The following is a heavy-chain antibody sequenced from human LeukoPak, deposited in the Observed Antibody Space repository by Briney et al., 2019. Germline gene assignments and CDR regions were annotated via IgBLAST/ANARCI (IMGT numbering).Heavy chain of an antibody. D-gene: IGHD2-8*01. J-gene: IGHJ3*02. CDR1: GGSISSSSYY. CDR3: ARGDIVLMVYAKDAFDI. CDR2: IHYGGST. V-gene: IGHV4-39*07. Sequence: PSETLSLTCSFSGGSISSSSYYWGWIRQPPGKGLEWIGSIHYGGSTYYNPSLKSRVTISVDTSKNQFSLQLSSVTPEDTAVYYCARGDIVLMVYAKDAFDIWGQGTMVTVSS.